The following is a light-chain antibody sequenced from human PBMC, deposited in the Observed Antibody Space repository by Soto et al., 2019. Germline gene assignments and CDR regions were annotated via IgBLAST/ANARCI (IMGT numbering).Light chain of an antibody. CDR3: QQYNNWPWT. J-gene: IGKJ1*01. CDR2: GAS. Sequence: EIVMTQSPATLSVSPGERATLSCRASQSVSSSYLAWYQQKPGQAPRLLIYGASTRATGIPARFSGSGSGTEFTLTISSLQSEDFAVYYCQQYNNWPWTFGQGTKVDI. CDR1: QSVSSSY. V-gene: IGKV3-15*01.